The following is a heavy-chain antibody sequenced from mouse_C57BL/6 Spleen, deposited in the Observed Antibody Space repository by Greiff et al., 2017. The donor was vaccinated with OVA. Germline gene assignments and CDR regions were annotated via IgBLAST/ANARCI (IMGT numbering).Heavy chain of an antibody. D-gene: IGHD1-1*01. CDR1: GFTFSDYG. CDR2: ISSGSSTI. V-gene: IGHV5-17*01. Sequence: EVQWVESGGGLVKPGGSLKLSCAASGFTFSDYGMHWVRQAPEKGLEWVAYISSGSSTIYYADTVKGRFTISRDNAKNTLFLQMTSLRSEDTAMYYCAGTTVVATDWYFDVWGTGTTVTVSS. CDR3: AGTTVVATDWYFDV. J-gene: IGHJ1*03.